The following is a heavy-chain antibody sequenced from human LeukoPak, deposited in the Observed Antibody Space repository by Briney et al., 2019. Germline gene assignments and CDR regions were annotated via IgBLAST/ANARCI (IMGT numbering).Heavy chain of an antibody. Sequence: GASVKVSCKASGYTFTGYYMHWVRQTPGQGLEWMGWINPNSGGTDYAQKFQGRVTMTRDTSISTAYMELSSLRSDDTAVYYCARRTASGSFKEDYMDVWGKGTTVTISS. J-gene: IGHJ6*03. CDR1: GYTFTGYY. V-gene: IGHV1-2*02. CDR3: ARRTASGSFKEDYMDV. CDR2: INPNSGGT. D-gene: IGHD1-26*01.